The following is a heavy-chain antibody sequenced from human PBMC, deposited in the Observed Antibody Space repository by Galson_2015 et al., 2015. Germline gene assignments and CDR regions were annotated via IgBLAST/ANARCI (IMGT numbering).Heavy chain of an antibody. CDR2: IYYSGST. V-gene: IGHV4-59*01. Sequence: LSLTCTVSGGSISSYYWGWIRQPPGKGLEWIGYIYYSGSTNYNPSLKSRVTISVDTSKNQFSLKLSSVTAADTAVYYCARDNNVDTANGMDVWGQGTTVTVSS. D-gene: IGHD5-18*01. J-gene: IGHJ6*02. CDR1: GGSISSYY. CDR3: ARDNNVDTANGMDV.